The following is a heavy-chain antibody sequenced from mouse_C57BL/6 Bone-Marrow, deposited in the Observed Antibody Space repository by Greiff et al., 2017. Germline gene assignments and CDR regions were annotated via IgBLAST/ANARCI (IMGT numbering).Heavy chain of an antibody. CDR1: GYTFTDYY. D-gene: IGHD2-4*01. CDR3: ARGGLRPYAMDY. CDR2: IYPGSGNT. V-gene: IGHV1-76*01. J-gene: IGHJ4*01. Sequence: VKVVESGAELVRPGASVKLSCKASGYTFTDYYINWVKQRPGQGLEWIARIYPGSGNTYYNEKFKGKATLTAEKSSSTAYMQLSSLTSEDSAVYFCARGGLRPYAMDYWGQGTSVTVSS.